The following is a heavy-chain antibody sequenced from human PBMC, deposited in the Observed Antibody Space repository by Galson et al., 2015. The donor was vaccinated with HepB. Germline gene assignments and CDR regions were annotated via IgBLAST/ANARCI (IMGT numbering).Heavy chain of an antibody. J-gene: IGHJ4*02. CDR3: AKPNDSSGYYQYYFDY. D-gene: IGHD3-22*01. CDR1: GFTFDDYT. CDR2: ISWDGGST. Sequence: SLRLSCAASGFTFDDYTMHWVRQAPGKGLEWVSLISWDGGSTYYADSVKGRFTISRDNSKNSLYLQMNSLRTEDTALCYCAKPNDSSGYYQYYFDYWGQGTLVTVSS. V-gene: IGHV3-43*01.